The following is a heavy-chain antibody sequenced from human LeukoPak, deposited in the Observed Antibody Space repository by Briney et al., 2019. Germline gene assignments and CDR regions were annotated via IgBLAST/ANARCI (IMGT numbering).Heavy chain of an antibody. CDR1: GFTFSSYS. CDR2: ISSSSSYI. Sequence: KPGGSLRLSCAASGFTFSSYSMNWVRQAPGKGLEWVSSISSSSSYIYYEDSVKGRFTISRDNAKNSLYLQMNSLRAEDTAVYYCARGGTTAYYYYYYMDVWGKGTTVTVSS. J-gene: IGHJ6*03. D-gene: IGHD1-26*01. CDR3: ARGGTTAYYYYYYMDV. V-gene: IGHV3-21*01.